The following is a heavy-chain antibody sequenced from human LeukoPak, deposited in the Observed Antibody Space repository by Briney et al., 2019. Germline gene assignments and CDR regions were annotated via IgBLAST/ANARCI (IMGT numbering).Heavy chain of an antibody. V-gene: IGHV4-61*03. J-gene: IGHJ4*02. CDR1: GGSVRSGSYY. Sequence: SETLSLTCTVSGGSVRSGSYYWNWIRQPPDKGLEWIGYIYYSGRTDYNPSLKSRVTISVDTSKNLFSVKLSSVTAADTAVYYCARETVGAADSWGQGTLVTVSS. CDR2: IYYSGRT. D-gene: IGHD1-26*01. CDR3: ARETVGAADS.